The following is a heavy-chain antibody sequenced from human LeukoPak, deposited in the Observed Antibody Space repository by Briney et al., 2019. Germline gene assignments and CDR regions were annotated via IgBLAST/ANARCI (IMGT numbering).Heavy chain of an antibody. V-gene: IGHV1-2*02. CDR1: GYTFTSCY. D-gene: IGHD3-16*01. Sequence: ASVKVSCQTSGYTFTSCYIHWVRQAPGQGLEWMGWINPNSGGTNYAQKFQGRVTMTRDTYISTAYMELSRLRSDDTAVYYCARGGGYKERPFDYWGQGTLVTVSS. J-gene: IGHJ4*02. CDR3: ARGGGYKERPFDY. CDR2: INPNSGGT.